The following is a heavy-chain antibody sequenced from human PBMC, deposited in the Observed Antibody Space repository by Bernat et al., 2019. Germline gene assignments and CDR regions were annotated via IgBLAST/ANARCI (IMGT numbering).Heavy chain of an antibody. Sequence: QGQLVQTGAEVKNPVASVKVSCKASGYTFTGYYMHWVRQAPGQGLEWMGWINPNSGGTNYAQKFQGRVTMTRDTSISTAYMELSRLRSDDTAVYYCARSWSSPRVPAEYFQHWGQGTLVTVSS. J-gene: IGHJ1*01. CDR3: ARSWSSPRVPAEYFQH. V-gene: IGHV1-2*02. CDR1: GYTFTGYY. D-gene: IGHD1-26*01. CDR2: INPNSGGT.